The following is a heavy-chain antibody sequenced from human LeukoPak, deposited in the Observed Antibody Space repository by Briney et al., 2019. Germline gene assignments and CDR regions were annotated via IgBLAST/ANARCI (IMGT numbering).Heavy chain of an antibody. CDR3: ASGPLNWSDP. J-gene: IGHJ5*02. CDR2: IYYSGST. Sequence: SETPSLTCTVSGGSISSGGYYWSWIRQHPGKGLEWIGYIYYSGSTYYNPSLKSRVTISVDTSKNQFSLKLSSVTAADTAVYYCASGPLNWSDPWGQGTLVTVSS. CDR1: GGSISSGGYY. V-gene: IGHV4-31*03.